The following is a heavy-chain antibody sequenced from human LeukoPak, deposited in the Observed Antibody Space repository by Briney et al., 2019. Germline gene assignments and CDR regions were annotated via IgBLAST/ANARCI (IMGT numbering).Heavy chain of an antibody. CDR1: GVSFSNYY. CDR2: INYSGTP. CDR3: AAELDGYKTFDQ. J-gene: IGHJ4*02. V-gene: IGHV4-34*01. Sequence: SETLSLTCAVSGVSFSNYYWCWIRQSPGKGLEWIGEINYSGTPTYNPSLKSRVTISVDVSKNQVSLNLSSVTAADTAVYYCAAELDGYKTFDQWGQGTLITVSS. D-gene: IGHD5-24*01.